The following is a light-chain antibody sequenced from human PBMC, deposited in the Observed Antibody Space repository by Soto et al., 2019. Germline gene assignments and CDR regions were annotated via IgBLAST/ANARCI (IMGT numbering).Light chain of an antibody. J-gene: IGKJ1*01. Sequence: QMTQSPSSLSASVGDRVTITCRASQDISNYLAWYQQKPGGAPKLLIYEASTLQSGVPSRFSGSGSGADFTNTISSLQPEDVAIYYSQKYNDAPRTFGQGTRVEMK. CDR2: EAS. CDR3: QKYNDAPRT. V-gene: IGKV1-27*01. CDR1: QDISNY.